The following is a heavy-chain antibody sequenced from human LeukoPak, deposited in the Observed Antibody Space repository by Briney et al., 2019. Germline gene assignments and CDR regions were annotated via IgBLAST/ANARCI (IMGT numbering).Heavy chain of an antibody. V-gene: IGHV3-23*01. CDR1: GFTFSSYA. CDR2: ISGSGGST. Sequence: PGGSLRLSCAASGFTFSSYAMSWVRQAPGKGLEWVSAISGSGGSTYYADSVKGRFTISRDNAKNSLYLQMNSLRAEDTAVYYCARDDDILTGYDIDYWGQGTLVTVSS. D-gene: IGHD3-9*01. J-gene: IGHJ4*02. CDR3: ARDDDILTGYDIDY.